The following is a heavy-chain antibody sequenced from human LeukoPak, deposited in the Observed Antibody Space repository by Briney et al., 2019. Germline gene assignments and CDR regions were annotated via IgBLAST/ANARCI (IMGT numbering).Heavy chain of an antibody. Sequence: SETLSLTCAVYGGSFSGYYWSWIRQPPGKGLEWIGEINHSGSTNYNPSLKSRVTTSVDTSKNQFSLKLSSVTAADTAVYYCARGPRIQLWLEEVMGAFDIWGQGTMVTVSS. V-gene: IGHV4-34*01. J-gene: IGHJ3*02. D-gene: IGHD5-18*01. CDR1: GGSFSGYY. CDR3: ARGPRIQLWLEEVMGAFDI. CDR2: INHSGST.